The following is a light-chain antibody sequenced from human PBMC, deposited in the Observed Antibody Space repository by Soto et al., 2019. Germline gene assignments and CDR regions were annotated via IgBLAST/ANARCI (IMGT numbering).Light chain of an antibody. Sequence: EIVLTQSPATLSLSPGARATRSCRTSQSVSNHLGWYQQKPGQAPRLLIYDASNRTTAFPARFSGSGSATAFTLTISTVEPEDFAVYYCRKSGTFGQGTRLEIK. CDR3: RKSGT. CDR1: QSVSNH. CDR2: DAS. V-gene: IGKV3-11*01. J-gene: IGKJ5*01.